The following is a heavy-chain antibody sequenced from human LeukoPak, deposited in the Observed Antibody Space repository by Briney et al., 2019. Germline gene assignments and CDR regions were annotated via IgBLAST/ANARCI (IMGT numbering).Heavy chain of an antibody. CDR2: ISGSGGST. CDR3: AKDKQSPYYYYGMDV. D-gene: IGHD6-19*01. Sequence: GGSLRLSCAASGFTFSSYAMSWVRQAPGKGLEWVSAISGSGGSTYYADSAKGRFTISRDNSKNTLYLQMNSLRAEDTAVYYCAKDKQSPYYYYGMDVWGQGTTVTVSS. V-gene: IGHV3-23*01. J-gene: IGHJ6*02. CDR1: GFTFSSYA.